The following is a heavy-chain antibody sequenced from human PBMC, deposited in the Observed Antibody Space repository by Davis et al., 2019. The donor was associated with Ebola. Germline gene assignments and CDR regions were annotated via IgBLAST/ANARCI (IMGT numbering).Heavy chain of an antibody. CDR1: GFNFRNYA. CDR3: AKVGRLW. D-gene: IGHD1-26*01. Sequence: GESLKISCVVSGFNFRNYAMNWVRQATGKGLEWVAVISYAGSNKYYADSVKGRFTISRDNSKNTLYLQMNSLRAKDTAVYYSAKVGRLWWAQGTLVTVSS. V-gene: IGHV3-30-3*01. CDR2: ISYAGSNK. J-gene: IGHJ4*02.